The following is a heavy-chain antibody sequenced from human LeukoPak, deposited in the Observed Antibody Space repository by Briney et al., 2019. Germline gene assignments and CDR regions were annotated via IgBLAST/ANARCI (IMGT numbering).Heavy chain of an antibody. CDR1: GGSIRSYY. J-gene: IGHJ5*02. D-gene: IGHD3-10*01. CDR2: IYHTGST. Sequence: SETLSLTCTVSGGSIRSYYWSWIRQPPGKGLEWIGYIYHTGSTSYNPSLKSRVTISVDTSKNQFSLKLSSVTAADTAVYYCARDFPRRGNWFDPWGQGTLVTVSS. CDR3: ARDFPRRGNWFDP. V-gene: IGHV4-59*01.